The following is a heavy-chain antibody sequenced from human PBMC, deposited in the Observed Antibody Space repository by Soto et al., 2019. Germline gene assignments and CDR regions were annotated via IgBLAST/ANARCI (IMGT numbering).Heavy chain of an antibody. CDR3: ARESFGIAVAEYYFDY. CDR1: GYTFTSYY. CDR2: INPSGGST. D-gene: IGHD6-19*01. V-gene: IGHV1-46*01. Sequence: ASVKVSCKASGYTFTSYYMHWVRQAPGQGLEWMGIINPSGGSTSYAQKFQGRVTMTGDTSTSTVYMELSSLRSEDTAVYYCARESFGIAVAEYYFDYWGQGTLVTVSS. J-gene: IGHJ4*02.